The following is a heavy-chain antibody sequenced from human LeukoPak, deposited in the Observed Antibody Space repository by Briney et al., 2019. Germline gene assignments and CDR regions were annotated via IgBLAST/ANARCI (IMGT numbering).Heavy chain of an antibody. Sequence: PGGSLRLSCAASGFTFSDYYMSWIRQAPGKGLEWVSYISSSSSYTNYADSVKGRFTISRDNAENSLYLQMNSLRAEDTAVYYCARGTYCSGGSCYFDYWGQGNPGHRLL. V-gene: IGHV3-11*06. CDR2: ISSSSSYT. D-gene: IGHD2-15*01. CDR3: ARGTYCSGGSCYFDY. J-gene: IGHJ4*02. CDR1: GFTFSDYY.